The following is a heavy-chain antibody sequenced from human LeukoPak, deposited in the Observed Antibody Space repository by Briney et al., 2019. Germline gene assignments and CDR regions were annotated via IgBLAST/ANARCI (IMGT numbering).Heavy chain of an antibody. J-gene: IGHJ5*02. D-gene: IGHD5-24*01. Sequence: GASVKVSCKASGYTFTSYYMHWVRQAPGQGLEWMGIINPSGGSTSYAQKFQGRVTMTRDTSTSTVYMELSSLRSEDTAVYYCARDRGGWLQRSTPKKYNWFDPWGQGTLVTVSS. CDR2: INPSGGST. V-gene: IGHV1-46*01. CDR3: ARDRGGWLQRSTPKKYNWFDP. CDR1: GYTFTSYY.